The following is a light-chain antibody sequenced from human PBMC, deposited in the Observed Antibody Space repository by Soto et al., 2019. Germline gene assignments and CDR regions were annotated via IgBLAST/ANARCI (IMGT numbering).Light chain of an antibody. Sequence: DIQLTQSPSFLSASEGDRVTITCRASQDIHVFLAWYQHKPGKAPRLLMYDASNLDRGVPSRFSGSGSGTHSHLTISSLKPEDFATYYCQQYENLPVTFGQGTRLE. CDR2: DAS. V-gene: IGKV1-33*01. J-gene: IGKJ5*01. CDR3: QQYENLPVT. CDR1: QDIHVF.